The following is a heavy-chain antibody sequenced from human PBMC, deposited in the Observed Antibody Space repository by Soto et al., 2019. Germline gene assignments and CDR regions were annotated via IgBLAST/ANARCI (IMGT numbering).Heavy chain of an antibody. CDR2: ISGSGGST. CDR1: GLTFSSYA. J-gene: IGHJ4*02. V-gene: IGHV3-23*01. Sequence: GGSLRLSCAASGLTFSSYAMSWVRQAPGKGLEWVSAISGSGGSTYYADSVKGRFTISRDNSKNTLYLQMNSLRAEDTAVYYCAKRYCSGGSCYSSYFDYWGQGTLVTVSS. CDR3: AKRYCSGGSCYSSYFDY. D-gene: IGHD2-15*01.